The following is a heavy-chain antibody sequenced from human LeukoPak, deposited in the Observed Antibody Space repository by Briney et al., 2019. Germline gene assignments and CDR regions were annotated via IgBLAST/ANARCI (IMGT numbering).Heavy chain of an antibody. CDR3: ARHFASGWETDY. J-gene: IGHJ4*02. Sequence: SETLSLTCTVSDYSISSGYYWGWIRQPPGKGLEWIGSIYHSGSNYYNPSLKSRVTFSLDTSKNEFSLKLTSVTAADTAIYYCARHFASGWETDYWGQGTLVTVSS. CDR1: DYSISSGYY. V-gene: IGHV4-38-2*02. CDR2: IYHSGSN. D-gene: IGHD6-19*01.